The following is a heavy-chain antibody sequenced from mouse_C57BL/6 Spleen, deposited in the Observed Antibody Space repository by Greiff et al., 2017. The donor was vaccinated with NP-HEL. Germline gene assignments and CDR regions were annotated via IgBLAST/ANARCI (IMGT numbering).Heavy chain of an antibody. J-gene: IGHJ3*01. D-gene: IGHD1-1*01. CDR1: GYTFTSYW. V-gene: IGHV1-64*01. CDR3: ARRGYYGSSLAWFAY. Sequence: VQLQQSGAELVKPGASVKLSCKASGYTFTSYWMHWVKQRPGQGLEWIGMIHPNSGSTNYNEKFKSKATLTVDKSSSTAYMQLSSLTSEDSAVYYCARRGYYGSSLAWFAYWGQGTLVTVSA. CDR2: IHPNSGST.